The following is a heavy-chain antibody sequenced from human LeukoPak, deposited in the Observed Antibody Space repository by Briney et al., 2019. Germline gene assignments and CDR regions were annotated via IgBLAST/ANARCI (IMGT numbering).Heavy chain of an antibody. CDR3: AKLRSGWYLIDY. Sequence: GGSLRLSCAASGFTFSSYAMSWVRQAPGKGLEWVSAISGSGGSTYYADSVKGRFTISRDNPKNTLYLLMNSLRAEDTAVYYCAKLRSGWYLIDYWGQGTLVTVSS. D-gene: IGHD6-19*01. CDR2: ISGSGGST. CDR1: GFTFSSYA. J-gene: IGHJ4*02. V-gene: IGHV3-23*01.